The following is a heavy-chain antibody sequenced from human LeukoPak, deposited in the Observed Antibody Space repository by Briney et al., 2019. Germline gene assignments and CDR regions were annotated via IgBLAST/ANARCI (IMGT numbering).Heavy chain of an antibody. V-gene: IGHV4-61*02. CDR1: GGSISSESYY. D-gene: IGHD6-13*01. CDR2: INTSGNI. J-gene: IGHJ5*02. Sequence: SQTLSLTCTVSGGSISSESYYWSWIRQPAGKGLEWIGRINTSGNINYNPSLKSRVTLSVDTSNNQFSLKLTSLTAADTAVYYCARGLSSSWYWFNTWGQGTLVTVSS. CDR3: ARGLSSSWYWFNT.